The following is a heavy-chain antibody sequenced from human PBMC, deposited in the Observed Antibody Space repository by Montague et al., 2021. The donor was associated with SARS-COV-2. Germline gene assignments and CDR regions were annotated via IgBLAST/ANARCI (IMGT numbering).Heavy chain of an antibody. D-gene: IGHD3-3*01. V-gene: IGHV4-59*01. J-gene: IGHJ4*02. CDR1: GGSISSYY. CDR3: ARELEIHDFLSGYYIGD. Sequence: SETLSLTCTVSGGSISSYYWTWIRQPPGKGLEWIGYIYYSGSTSYNPSLKSRVTISLDTSKNQFSLNLTSVTAADTALYFCARELEIHDFLSGYYIGDWGQGTLVTVSS. CDR2: IYYSGST.